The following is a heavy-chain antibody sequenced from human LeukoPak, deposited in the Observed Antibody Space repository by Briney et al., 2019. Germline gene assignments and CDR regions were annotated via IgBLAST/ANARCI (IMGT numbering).Heavy chain of an antibody. Sequence: SETLSLTCTVSGGSISSYYWSWIRQPAGKGLEWIGRIYTSGSTNYNPSLKSRVTMSVDTSKNQFSLKLSSVTAADTAVYYCARRRPYYDILTGYSYYFDYWGQGTLVTVSS. CDR3: ARRRPYYDILTGYSYYFDY. CDR2: IYTSGST. CDR1: GGSISSYY. D-gene: IGHD3-9*01. J-gene: IGHJ4*02. V-gene: IGHV4-4*07.